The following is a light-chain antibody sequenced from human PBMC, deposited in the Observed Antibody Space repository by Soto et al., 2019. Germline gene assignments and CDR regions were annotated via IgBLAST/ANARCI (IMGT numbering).Light chain of an antibody. CDR1: QSVSSSY. CDR3: QQYGSSPRT. Sequence: IVLTQSPGTLSLSPGERASLSCRASQSVSSSYLAWYQQKPGQAPRLLIYGASSRATGIPDRFSRSWSGTDFTLTISRLEPEDFAVYYCQQYGSSPRTFGQGTKVEIK. CDR2: GAS. V-gene: IGKV3-20*01. J-gene: IGKJ1*01.